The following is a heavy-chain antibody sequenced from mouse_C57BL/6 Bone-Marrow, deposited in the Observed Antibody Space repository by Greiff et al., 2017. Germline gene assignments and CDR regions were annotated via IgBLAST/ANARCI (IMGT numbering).Heavy chain of an antibody. Sequence: QVQLQQSGPGLVQPSQSLSITCTVSGFSLTSYGVHWVRQSPGKGLEWLGVIWSGGSTDYNAAFISRLSISKDNSKSQVFFKMNSLQADDTAIYYCARREEMNYRGQGTSVTVSS. CDR3: ARREEMNY. J-gene: IGHJ4*01. CDR2: IWSGGST. CDR1: GFSLTSYG. V-gene: IGHV2-2*01.